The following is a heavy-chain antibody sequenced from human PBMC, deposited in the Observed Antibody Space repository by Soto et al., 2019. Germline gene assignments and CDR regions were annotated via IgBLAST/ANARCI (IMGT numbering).Heavy chain of an antibody. CDR2: IKSKTDGGAT. J-gene: IGHJ4*02. CDR1: GVTLTNVW. Sequence: PGGSLRLSCAVSGVTLTNVWMNWVRQAPGKGPEWVGRIKSKTDGGATDYAAPVKGRFTISRDDSKNTLYLQMNSLKTEDTAVYYCTTLTMVVVHDDYWGPETLVTVSS. CDR3: TTLTMVVVHDDY. V-gene: IGHV3-15*07. D-gene: IGHD3-22*01.